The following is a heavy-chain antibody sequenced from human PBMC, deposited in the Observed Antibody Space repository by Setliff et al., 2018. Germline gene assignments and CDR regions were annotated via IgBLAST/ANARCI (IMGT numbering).Heavy chain of an antibody. CDR3: GRDVFDFRTGQGGP. V-gene: IGHV1-18*01. J-gene: IGHJ5*02. CDR1: GYTFTSYG. CDR2: ISSYNGDT. Sequence: ASVKVSCKASGYTFTSYGITWVRQAPGQGLKWMGWISSYNGDTNYAQKFQGRVTMTTDSSTSTAYMELRSLRAEDTSVYYCGRDVFDFRTGQGGPWGQGTPVTVSS. D-gene: IGHD3-3*01.